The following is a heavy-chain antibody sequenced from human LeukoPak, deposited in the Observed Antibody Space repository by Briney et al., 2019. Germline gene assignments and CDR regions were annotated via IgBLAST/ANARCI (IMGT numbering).Heavy chain of an antibody. J-gene: IGHJ5*02. D-gene: IGHD3-10*01. Sequence: GGSLRLSCAASGFTFSSYWMSWVRQAPGKGLEWVANTKQYGSEKYYVDSVKGRFTISRDNAKNSLYLQMNSLRAEDTAVDYCARGASVGLLWFGETDRYHWFDPWGQGTLVTVSS. CDR3: ARGASVGLLWFGETDRYHWFDP. V-gene: IGHV3-7*01. CDR1: GFTFSSYW. CDR2: TKQYGSEK.